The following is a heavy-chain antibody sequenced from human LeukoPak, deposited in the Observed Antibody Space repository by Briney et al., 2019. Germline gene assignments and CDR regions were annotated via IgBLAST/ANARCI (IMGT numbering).Heavy chain of an antibody. Sequence: GESLKISCKGSGYSFSNYWIGWVRQMPGKGLEWMGIIDPDDSDTRYSPSFQGQVTISADKSISTAYLQWSSLKASDTAMYYCARSYTTSPGAFDIWGQGTMVTVSS. V-gene: IGHV5-51*01. J-gene: IGHJ3*02. CDR2: IDPDDSDT. CDR1: GYSFSNYW. D-gene: IGHD6-6*01. CDR3: ARSYTTSPGAFDI.